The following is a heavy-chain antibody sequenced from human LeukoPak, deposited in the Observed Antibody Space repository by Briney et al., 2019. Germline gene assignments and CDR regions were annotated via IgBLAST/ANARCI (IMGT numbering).Heavy chain of an antibody. J-gene: IGHJ4*02. Sequence: GSLRLSCAVSGLTFSNAWMSWFRQAPGKGLEWVGRIKSTTVGGTTEYAAPVKGRFTISRDDSKNTVYLQMNSLKTEDTAVYYCTTGPGNSGYWGQGTLVTVSS. CDR3: TTGPGNSGY. CDR2: IKSTTVGGTT. D-gene: IGHD4-23*01. V-gene: IGHV3-15*01. CDR1: GLTFSNAW.